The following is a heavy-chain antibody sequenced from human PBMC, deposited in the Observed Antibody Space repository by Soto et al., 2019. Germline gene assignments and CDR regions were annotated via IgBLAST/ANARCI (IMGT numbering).Heavy chain of an antibody. D-gene: IGHD6-6*01. CDR3: ARDRHLGIAAPRPNWFDP. Sequence: ASVKVSCKASGGTFSSYTISWVRKGPGQGLEWMGRIIPILGIANYAQKFQGRVTITADKSTSTAYMELSSLRSEDTAVYYCARDRHLGIAAPRPNWFDPWGQGTLVTVSS. CDR2: IIPILGIA. J-gene: IGHJ5*02. V-gene: IGHV1-69*04. CDR1: GGTFSSYT.